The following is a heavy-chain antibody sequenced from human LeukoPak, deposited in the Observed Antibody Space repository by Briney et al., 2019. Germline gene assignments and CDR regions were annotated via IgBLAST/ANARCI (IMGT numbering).Heavy chain of an antibody. J-gene: IGHJ4*02. CDR2: IYHSGST. CDR1: GGSISSGGYY. Sequence: PSETLSLTCTVSGGSISSGGYYWSWIRQPPGKGLEWIGYIYHSGSTYYNPSLKSRVTISVDTSKNQFSLKLSSVTAADTAVYYCAREGISGDYSNYDYFDYWGQGTLVTVSS. CDR3: AREGISGDYSNYDYFDY. V-gene: IGHV4-30-2*01. D-gene: IGHD4-11*01.